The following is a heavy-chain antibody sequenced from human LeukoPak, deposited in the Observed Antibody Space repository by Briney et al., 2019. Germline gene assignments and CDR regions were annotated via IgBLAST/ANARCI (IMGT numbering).Heavy chain of an antibody. D-gene: IGHD3-3*01. CDR3: ARVLQYYDFWSGYPLTNYGMDV. Sequence: GGSLRLSCTASGFSFSGHWMHWARQLPGKGLVWVSRISPTGSTTSYADSVKGRFTISRDNAKNSLYLQMNSLRAEDTAVYYCARVLQYYDFWSGYPLTNYGMDVWGQGTTVTVSS. V-gene: IGHV3-74*01. J-gene: IGHJ6*02. CDR2: ISPTGSTT. CDR1: GFSFSGHW.